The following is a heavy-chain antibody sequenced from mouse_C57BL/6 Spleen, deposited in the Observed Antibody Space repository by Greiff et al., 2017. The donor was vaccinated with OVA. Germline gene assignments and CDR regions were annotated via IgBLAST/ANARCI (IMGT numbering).Heavy chain of an antibody. CDR2: IDPSDSYT. CDR1: GYTFTSYW. CDR3: AYGSSPDD. V-gene: IGHV1-69*01. D-gene: IGHD1-1*01. Sequence: QVQLQQPGAELVMPGASVKLSCKASGYTFTSYWMHWVKQRPGQGLEWIGEIDPSDSYTNYNQKFKGKSTLTVDKSSSTAYMQLSSLTSEDAAVYYCAYGSSPDDWGQGTTLTVSS. J-gene: IGHJ2*01.